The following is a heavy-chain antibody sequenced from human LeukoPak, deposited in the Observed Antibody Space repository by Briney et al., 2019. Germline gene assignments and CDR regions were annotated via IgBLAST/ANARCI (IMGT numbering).Heavy chain of an antibody. CDR3: ARARVAINAFDI. D-gene: IGHD2-21*01. J-gene: IGHJ3*02. CDR1: GFTFSTYW. CDR2: IKQDGSEK. Sequence: PGGSLRLSCEASGFTFSTYWMSWVRQAPGKGLEWVANIKQDGSEKYYVDSVKGRFTISRDNAKNSLYLQMNSLRAEDTAVYYCARARVAINAFDIWGQGTMVTVSS. V-gene: IGHV3-7*01.